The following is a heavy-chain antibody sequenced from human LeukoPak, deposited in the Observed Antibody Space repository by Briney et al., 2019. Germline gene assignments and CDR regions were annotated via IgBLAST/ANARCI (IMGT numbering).Heavy chain of an antibody. CDR1: GYTFTSYY. D-gene: IGHD1-1*01. V-gene: IGHV1-46*01. Sequence: ASVKVSCKASGYTFTSYYMHWVRQAPGQGLEWMGIINPSGGSTSYAQKFQGRVTMTTDTSTSTAYMELRSLRSDDTAVYYCARDGTTGTTMTDYWGQGTLVTVSS. CDR2: INPSGGST. CDR3: ARDGTTGTTMTDY. J-gene: IGHJ4*02.